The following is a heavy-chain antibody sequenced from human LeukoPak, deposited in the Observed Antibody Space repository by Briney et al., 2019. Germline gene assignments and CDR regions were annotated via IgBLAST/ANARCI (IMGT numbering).Heavy chain of an antibody. V-gene: IGHV4-39*01. CDR1: GGSVSSSSYH. CDR3: ARLWSTDCSGGSCPHQPNY. Sequence: SEPLSLTCTVSGGSVSSSSYHWGWIRQPPGKGLEWIGSVFYSGSTYYNPSLKSRVTMSVDTSKNQFSLKLSSVIAADTAVYYCARLWSTDCSGGSCPHQPNYWGQGTLVTVSS. D-gene: IGHD2-15*01. CDR2: VFYSGST. J-gene: IGHJ4*02.